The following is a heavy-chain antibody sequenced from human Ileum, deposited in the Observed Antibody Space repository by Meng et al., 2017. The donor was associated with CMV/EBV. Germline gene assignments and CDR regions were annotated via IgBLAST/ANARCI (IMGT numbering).Heavy chain of an antibody. CDR2: IDTNTGNP. J-gene: IGHJ4*02. V-gene: IGHV7-4-1*02. CDR1: GYTFTNNN. D-gene: IGHD1-26*01. CDR3: ARDGLSGRYFDY. Sequence: CKTYGYTFTNNNIIWVRQAPGQGPEWMGWIDTNTGNPTYAQGFTGRFVFSLDTSVNTAYLQISSLKAEDTAVYYCARDGLSGRYFDYWGQGTLVTVSS.